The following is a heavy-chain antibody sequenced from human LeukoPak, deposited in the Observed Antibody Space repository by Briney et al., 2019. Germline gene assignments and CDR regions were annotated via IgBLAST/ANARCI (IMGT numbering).Heavy chain of an antibody. J-gene: IGHJ4*02. V-gene: IGHV1-46*01. CDR1: GYTFTGYY. Sequence: ASVKVSCKASGYTFTGYYMHWVRQAPGQGLEWMGIINPSGGSTSYAQKFQGRVTMTRDTSTSTVYMELSSLRSEDTAVYYCARDGGPYLTKALHGDYWGQGTLVTVSS. CDR2: INPSGGST. D-gene: IGHD3-16*01. CDR3: ARDGGPYLTKALHGDY.